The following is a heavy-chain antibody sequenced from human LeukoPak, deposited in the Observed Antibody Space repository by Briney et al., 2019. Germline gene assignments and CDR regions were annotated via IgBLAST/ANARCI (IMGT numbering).Heavy chain of an antibody. CDR1: GYTFTGYY. J-gene: IGHJ6*02. V-gene: IGHV1-2*02. Sequence: ASVKVSCKASGYTFTGYYMHWVRQAPGQGLEWMGWINPNSGGTNYAQKFQGRVTMTRDTSISTAYMELSRLRPDDTAVYYCAREVSYGGIYYYYGMDVWGQGTTVTVSS. CDR3: AREVSYGGIYYYYGMDV. D-gene: IGHD4/OR15-4a*01. CDR2: INPNSGGT.